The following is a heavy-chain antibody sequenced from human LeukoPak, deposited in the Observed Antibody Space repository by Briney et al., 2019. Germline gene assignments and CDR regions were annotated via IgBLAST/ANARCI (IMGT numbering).Heavy chain of an antibody. Sequence: GGSLGLSCAASGFTFSSYSMNWVRQAPGKGLEWVAFIRYDGSNKYYADSVKGRFTISRDNSKNTLYLQMNSLRAEDTAVYYCAKDPHSSGYYFPAYFDYWGQGTLVTVSS. CDR1: GFTFSSYS. D-gene: IGHD3-22*01. V-gene: IGHV3-30*02. J-gene: IGHJ4*02. CDR2: IRYDGSNK. CDR3: AKDPHSSGYYFPAYFDY.